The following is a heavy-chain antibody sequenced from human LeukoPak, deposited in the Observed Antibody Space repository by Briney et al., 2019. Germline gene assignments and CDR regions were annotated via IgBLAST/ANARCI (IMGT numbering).Heavy chain of an antibody. CDR1: GGSFSGYY. J-gene: IGHJ4*02. Sequence: SETLSLTCAVYGGSFSGYYWSWIRQPPGKGLEWIGEINHSGSTNYNPSLKSRVTTSVDTSKNQFSLKLSSVTAADTVVYYCARLSYDILTGYCFDYWGQGTLVTVSS. CDR3: ARLSYDILTGYCFDY. D-gene: IGHD3-9*01. V-gene: IGHV4-34*01. CDR2: INHSGST.